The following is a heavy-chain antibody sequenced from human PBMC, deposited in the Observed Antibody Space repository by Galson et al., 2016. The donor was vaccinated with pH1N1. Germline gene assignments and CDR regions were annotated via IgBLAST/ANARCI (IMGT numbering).Heavy chain of an antibody. Sequence: SVKVSCKASGGTFGSFGINWVRQAPGQGLEWMGGIIPIFNTAQYARNFQGRVTITADESTTTAYMELSSLRSDDTAVYFCAREDYYDTDRSEWYFDLWGRGTLLTVA. CDR2: IIPIFNTA. CDR1: GGTFGSFG. J-gene: IGHJ2*01. V-gene: IGHV1-69*13. CDR3: AREDYYDTDRSEWYFDL. D-gene: IGHD3-22*01.